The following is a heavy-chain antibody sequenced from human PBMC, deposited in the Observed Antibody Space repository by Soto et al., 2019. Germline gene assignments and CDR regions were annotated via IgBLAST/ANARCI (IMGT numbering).Heavy chain of an antibody. CDR2: IYPGDSDT. D-gene: IGHD4-17*01. CDR3: AGTLLRDGDDSFYYYYYGMDV. J-gene: IGHJ6*02. V-gene: IGHV5-51*01. CDR1: GYSFTSYW. Sequence: EVQLVQSGAEVKKPGESLKISCKGSGYSFTSYWIGWVRQMPGKGLEWMGIIYPGDSDTRYSPSFQGQVTISADKSISSAYLQWSSRQAADDAMYYCAGTLLRDGDDSFYYYYYGMDVWGQGTTVTVSS.